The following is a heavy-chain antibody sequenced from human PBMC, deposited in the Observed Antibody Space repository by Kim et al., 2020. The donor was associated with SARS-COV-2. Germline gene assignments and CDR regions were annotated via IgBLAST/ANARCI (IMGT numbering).Heavy chain of an antibody. CDR2: IGTVGDT. D-gene: IGHD3-16*01. V-gene: IGHV3-13*01. Sequence: GGSLRLSCAASGFTFNAYDIHWVRQPSGKGLEWVSGIGTVGDTSYAASVKGRFTISRESAKKSVYLQMDNLGAGDTAVYYCARGGTDALDFWGQGTTVVVSS. CDR3: ARGGTDALDF. CDR1: GFTFNAYD. J-gene: IGHJ3*01.